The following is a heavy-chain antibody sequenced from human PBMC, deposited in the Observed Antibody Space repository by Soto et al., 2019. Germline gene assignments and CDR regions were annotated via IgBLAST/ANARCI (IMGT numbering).Heavy chain of an antibody. CDR1: GFTFNTYG. D-gene: IGHD2-21*02. J-gene: IGHJ3*01. CDR3: AKDLGSYCAGDCFLGDAFDA. CDR2: VSSSGGST. Sequence: GGSLRLSCAASGFTFNTYGMSWVRQAPGKGLEWVSTVSSSGGSTNYAASVKGRLTISRDDSKNTLYLQMNSLRPDDTAVYYCAKDLGSYCAGDCFLGDAFDAWGQGTLVTVSS. V-gene: IGHV3-23*01.